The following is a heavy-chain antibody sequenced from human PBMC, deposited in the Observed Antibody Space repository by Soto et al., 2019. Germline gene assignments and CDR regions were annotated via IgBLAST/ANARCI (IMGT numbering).Heavy chain of an antibody. V-gene: IGHV1-69*01. Sequence: QVQLVQSGAEVKKPGSSVKVSCKASGGTFSSYAISWVRQAPGQGLEWMGGIIPIFGTANYAQKFQGRVTITADESTSTAYMELSSLRSEDTAVYYCARDSVYSSSSGHDYYGMDVWGQGTTVTVSS. CDR2: IIPIFGTA. D-gene: IGHD6-6*01. CDR1: GGTFSSYA. CDR3: ARDSVYSSSSGHDYYGMDV. J-gene: IGHJ6*02.